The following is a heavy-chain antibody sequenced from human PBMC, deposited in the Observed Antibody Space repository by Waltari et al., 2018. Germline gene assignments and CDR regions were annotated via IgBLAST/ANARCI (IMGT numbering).Heavy chain of an antibody. D-gene: IGHD3-10*01. CDR3: VRDLYGRDDV. CDR1: GFTFSTFW. J-gene: IGHJ3*01. CDR2: IKPDGTST. Sequence: VQLVESGGGLVHPGGSLRLSCEASGFTFSTFWMHWVRHLPGKGLVWVSHIKPDGTSTDYGDSVEGRFTISRDNAKNTLYLQMNSLRAEDTAIYYCVRDLYGRDDVWGQGTMVTVSS. V-gene: IGHV3-74*01.